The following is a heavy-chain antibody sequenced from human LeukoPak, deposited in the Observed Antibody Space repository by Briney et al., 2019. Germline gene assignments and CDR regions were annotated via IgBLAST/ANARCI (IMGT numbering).Heavy chain of an antibody. V-gene: IGHV6-1*01. J-gene: IGHJ4*02. Sequence: SQTLSLTCGISGDXVSSNSAAWNWIRQSPSKGLEWVGRTYYRSKWYNDYAVSVKSRITINPDTSKNQFSLQLNSVTPEDTAVYYCARDVWSSTTRYFDYWGQGTLVTVSS. CDR1: GDXVSSNSAA. CDR2: TYYRSKWYN. CDR3: ARDVWSSTTRYFDY. D-gene: IGHD2-2*01.